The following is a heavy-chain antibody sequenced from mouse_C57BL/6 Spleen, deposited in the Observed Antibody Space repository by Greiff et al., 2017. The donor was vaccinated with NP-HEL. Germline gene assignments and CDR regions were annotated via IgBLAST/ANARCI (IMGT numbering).Heavy chain of an antibody. Sequence: EVKLVESGGGLVKPGGSLKLSCAASGFTFSSYTMSWVRQTPEKRLEWVATISGGGGNTYYTDSVKGRFTISRDNAKNTLYLQMSSLRSEDTAFYYCAREGNVVTTNYFGYWGQGTTLTV. CDR2: ISGGGGNT. CDR1: GFTFSSYT. J-gene: IGHJ2*01. V-gene: IGHV5-9*01. D-gene: IGHD2-2*01. CDR3: AREGNVVTTNYFGY.